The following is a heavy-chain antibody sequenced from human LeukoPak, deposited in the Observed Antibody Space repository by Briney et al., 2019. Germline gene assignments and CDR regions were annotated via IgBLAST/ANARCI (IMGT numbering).Heavy chain of an antibody. CDR2: IYYSGST. D-gene: IGHD2-2*01. J-gene: IGHJ4*02. V-gene: IGHV4-39*07. Sequence: PSETLSLTCTVSGGSISSSSYYWGWIRQPPGKGLEWIGSIYYSGSTYYNPSLKSRVTISVDTSKNQFSLKLSSVTAADTAVYYCAKVSVPAATLYYFDYWGQGTLVTVSS. CDR1: GGSISSSSYY. CDR3: AKVSVPAATLYYFDY.